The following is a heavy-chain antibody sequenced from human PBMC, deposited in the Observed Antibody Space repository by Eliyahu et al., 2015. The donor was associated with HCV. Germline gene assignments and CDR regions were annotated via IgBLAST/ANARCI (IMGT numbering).Heavy chain of an antibody. J-gene: IGHJ3*02. V-gene: IGHV4-59*01. CDR2: IYYSGST. CDR1: GGSISSYY. CDR3: ARERAYCSSTSCYEEFAFDI. D-gene: IGHD2-2*01. Sequence: QVQLQESGPGLVKPSETLSLTCTVSGGSISSYYWSWIRQPPGKGLEWIGYIYYSGSTNYNPSLKSRVTISVDTSKNQFSLKLSSVTAADTAVYYCARERAYCSSTSCYEEFAFDIWGQGTMVTVSS.